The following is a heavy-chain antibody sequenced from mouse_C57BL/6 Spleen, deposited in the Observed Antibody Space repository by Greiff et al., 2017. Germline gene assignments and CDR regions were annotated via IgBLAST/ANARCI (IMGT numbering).Heavy chain of an antibody. CDR2: INPNTGGT. CDR3: ARSITAVYAKDY. CDR1: GYTFTDSY. J-gene: IGHJ4*01. Sequence: EVQLQQSGPELVKPGASVKLSCKASGYTFTDSYLNWVKQSHGKSLEWIGDINPNTGGTSYNQNFKGKATLTVDRSSSTAYMELRSLTSEDSAVYYCARSITAVYAKDYWGQGASVTVSS. D-gene: IGHD1-1*01. V-gene: IGHV1-26*01.